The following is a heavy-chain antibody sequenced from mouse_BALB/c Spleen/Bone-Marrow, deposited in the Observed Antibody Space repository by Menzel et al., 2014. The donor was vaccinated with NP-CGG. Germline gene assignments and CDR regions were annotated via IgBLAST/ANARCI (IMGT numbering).Heavy chain of an antibody. CDR1: GFSLTDYG. CDR2: IWGDGTT. J-gene: IGHJ4*01. D-gene: IGHD2-10*02. Sequence: VKLVESGPGLVAPSQSLSITCTVSGFSLTDYGINWVRQPPGKVLEWLGMIWGDGTTDYNSALRSRLSINKDNSRSQVFLKVNRLQTEDTARYYCAREKYGNYYAMGYWGQGTSVTGSS. V-gene: IGHV2-6-7*01. CDR3: AREKYGNYYAMGY.